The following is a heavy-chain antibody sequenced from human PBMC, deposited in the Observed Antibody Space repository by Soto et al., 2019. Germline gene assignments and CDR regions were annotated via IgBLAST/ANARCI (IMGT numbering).Heavy chain of an antibody. J-gene: IGHJ4*02. CDR3: AKQGLSCTNGVCYAYYFDY. V-gene: IGHV3-30*18. Sequence: GGSLRLSCAASGFTFSSYGMHWVRQAPGKGLEWVAVISYDGSNKYYADSVKGRFTISRDNSKNTLYLQMNSLRAEDTAVYYCAKQGLSCTNGVCYAYYFDYWGQGTLVTVSS. CDR1: GFTFSSYG. D-gene: IGHD2-8*01. CDR2: ISYDGSNK.